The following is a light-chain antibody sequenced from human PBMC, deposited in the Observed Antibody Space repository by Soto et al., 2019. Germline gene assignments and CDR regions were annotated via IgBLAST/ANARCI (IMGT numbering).Light chain of an antibody. CDR1: SSGIRDYNY. CDR3: STKSPDF. CDR2: EVS. Sequence: QSVLTQPASVSGSPGQSITISCTGTSSGIRDYNYVSWYQQLPGNAPKLIMYEVSNRPSGISNRFSGSKSGNTASLTISGLQAEDEADYYCSTKSPDFFGTGTKVTVL. V-gene: IGLV2-14*01. J-gene: IGLJ1*01.